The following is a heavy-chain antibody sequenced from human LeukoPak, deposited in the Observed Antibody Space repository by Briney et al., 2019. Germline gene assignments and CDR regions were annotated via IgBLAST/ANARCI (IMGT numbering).Heavy chain of an antibody. Sequence: PGGSLRLSCAASGFTFTTYVMTWVRQAPGKGLEWVSGISGSGTSTSYADSVKGRFTISRDNSKNTLYLQMNSLRAEDTAIYYCAERRGDYFLDSWGQGILVTVSS. CDR3: AERRGDYFLDS. CDR2: ISGSGTST. J-gene: IGHJ4*02. CDR1: GFTFTTYV. D-gene: IGHD2/OR15-2a*01. V-gene: IGHV3-23*01.